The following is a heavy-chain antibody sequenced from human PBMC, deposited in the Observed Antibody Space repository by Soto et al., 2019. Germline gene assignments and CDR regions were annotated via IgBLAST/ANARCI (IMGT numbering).Heavy chain of an antibody. J-gene: IGHJ4*02. V-gene: IGHV4-59*08. CDR3: AGRNGVYLYF. CDR2: IYYSGST. Sequence: QVQLQESGPGLVKPSETLSLTCTVSGGSISSYYWSWIRQPPGKGLEWIGYIYYSGSTNYNPSLKGRGTQSVGPAKDPFSLKPGSVAARDTAVYFWAGRNGVYLYFWGQGTLVTVSS. D-gene: IGHD4-17*01. CDR1: GGSISSYY.